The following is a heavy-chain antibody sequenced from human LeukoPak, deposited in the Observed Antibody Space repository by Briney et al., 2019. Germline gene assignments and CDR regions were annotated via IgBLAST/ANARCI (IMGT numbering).Heavy chain of an antibody. CDR3: ARVMITFGGVIVGHDALDI. Sequence: GGSLRLSCAASGFTFSSYGMHWVRQAPGKGLEWVAFIRYDGSNKYYADSVKGRFTMSRDNAKNSLYLQMNSLRAEDTAVYYCARVMITFGGVIVGHDALDIWGQGTMVTVSS. CDR1: GFTFSSYG. D-gene: IGHD3-16*02. J-gene: IGHJ3*02. CDR2: IRYDGSNK. V-gene: IGHV3-30*02.